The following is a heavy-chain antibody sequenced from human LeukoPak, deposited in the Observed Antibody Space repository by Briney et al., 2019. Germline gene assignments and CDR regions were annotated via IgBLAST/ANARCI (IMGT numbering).Heavy chain of an antibody. D-gene: IGHD1-26*01. CDR1: GFTFSSYA. Sequence: GGSLRLSCAASGFTFSSYAMSWVRQAPGKGLEWVSAISGSGGSTYYADSVKGRFTVSRDNSKNTLYLQMNSLRAEDTAVYYCARGQYSGSYYHYYYYMDVWGKGTTVTVSS. J-gene: IGHJ6*03. V-gene: IGHV3-23*01. CDR2: ISGSGGST. CDR3: ARGQYSGSYYHYYYYMDV.